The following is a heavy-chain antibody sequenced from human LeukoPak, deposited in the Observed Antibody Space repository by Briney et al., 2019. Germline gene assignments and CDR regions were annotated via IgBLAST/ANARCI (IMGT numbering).Heavy chain of an antibody. V-gene: IGHV3-30*02. CDR2: IRSDGNNK. CDR1: GFTFSTYG. CDR3: ARAPPNFDWRAFDI. D-gene: IGHD3-9*01. Sequence: PGGSLRLSCAASGFTFSTYGMHWVRQAPGKGLEWVAFIRSDGNNKYYTEAVKGRFTISRDNSKNTLYLQMNSLRAEDTAVYYCARAPPNFDWRAFDIWGQGTMVTVSS. J-gene: IGHJ3*02.